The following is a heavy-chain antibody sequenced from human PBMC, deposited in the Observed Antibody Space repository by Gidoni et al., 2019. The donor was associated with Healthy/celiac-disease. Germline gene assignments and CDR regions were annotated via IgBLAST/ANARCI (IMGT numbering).Heavy chain of an antibody. CDR1: GYTFTSYG. CDR2: ISAYNGNT. J-gene: IGHJ3*02. CDR3: ARDRKILWWPTRPTGAFDI. D-gene: IGHD2-21*01. V-gene: IGHV1-18*01. Sequence: QVQLVQSGAEVKKPGASVKVSCKASGYTFTSYGISWVRQAPGQGLEWMGWISAYNGNTNYAQKLQGRVTMTTDTSTSTAYMELRSLRSDDTAVYYCARDRKILWWPTRPTGAFDIWGQGTMVTVSS.